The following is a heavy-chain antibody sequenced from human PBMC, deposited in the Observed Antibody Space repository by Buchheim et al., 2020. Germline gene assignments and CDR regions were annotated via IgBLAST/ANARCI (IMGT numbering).Heavy chain of an antibody. CDR2: INTDNSRT. CDR3: ARGYCTNGVCNSGWYLDL. Sequence: QVQLVQSGAEVRKPGASVKVSCKASGYTFTDYTIHWVRQAPGQGLECVGWINTDNSRTRYSQKFQGRVTITRDPSANTAYMELSSLRSEDTALYYCARGYCTNGVCNSGWYLDLWGRGTL. CDR1: GYTFTDYT. D-gene: IGHD2-8*01. J-gene: IGHJ2*01. V-gene: IGHV1-3*04.